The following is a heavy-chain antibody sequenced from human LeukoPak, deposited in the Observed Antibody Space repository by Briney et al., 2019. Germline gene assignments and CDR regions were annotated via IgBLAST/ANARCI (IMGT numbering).Heavy chain of an antibody. CDR1: GSTFSDYH. D-gene: IGHD3-16*01. V-gene: IGHV1-2*02. Sequence: ASVKVSCKASGSTFSDYHINWVRQASGQGPEWMGWINPKSGDAKYGQAFQGRVTMTRDTSISTAYMELNRLRFDDTAMYYCARGEYSNGYPYRLDSWGXGTLVTVSS. CDR3: ARGEYSNGYPYRLDS. J-gene: IGHJ4*02. CDR2: INPKSGDA.